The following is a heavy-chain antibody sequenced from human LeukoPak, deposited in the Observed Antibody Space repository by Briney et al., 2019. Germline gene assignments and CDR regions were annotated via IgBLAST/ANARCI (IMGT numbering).Heavy chain of an antibody. CDR1: GGSFSGYY. V-gene: IGHV4-34*01. J-gene: IGHJ5*02. D-gene: IGHD6-13*01. Sequence: SETLSLTCAVYGGSFSGYYWSWIRQPPGKGLEWIGEINHSGSTNYNPSLKSRVTISVDTSKNQFSLKLSSVTAADTAVYYCARVGPFGYSSSPPRNWSDPWGQGTLVTVSS. CDR3: ARVGPFGYSSSPPRNWSDP. CDR2: INHSGST.